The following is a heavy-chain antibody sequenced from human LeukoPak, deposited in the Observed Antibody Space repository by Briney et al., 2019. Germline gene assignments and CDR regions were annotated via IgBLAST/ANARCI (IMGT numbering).Heavy chain of an antibody. J-gene: IGHJ5*02. D-gene: IGHD6-13*01. Sequence: GGSLRLSCAASGFSFSSYSMNWVRQAPGKGLGWVSYVSSSSSTIYYADSVKGRFTISRDNAKNSLYLQMNSLRDEDTAVYYCAREGRPAVGTDWFDPWGQGTLVTVSS. CDR2: VSSSSSTI. V-gene: IGHV3-48*02. CDR1: GFSFSSYS. CDR3: AREGRPAVGTDWFDP.